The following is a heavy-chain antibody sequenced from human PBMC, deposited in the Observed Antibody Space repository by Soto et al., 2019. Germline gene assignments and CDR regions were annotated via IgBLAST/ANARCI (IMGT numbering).Heavy chain of an antibody. Sequence: QVQLVESGGGVVQPGRSLRLSCAASGFTFSNYGMHWVRQAPGKGLEWVAVIWFDGRNKYYADSVKGRFTISRDNSKNTVYLQMNSLSGEDTAVYYCARDRDYYETSGYYYYFDYWGQGTLVTVSS. D-gene: IGHD3-22*01. CDR3: ARDRDYYETSGYYYYFDY. J-gene: IGHJ4*02. V-gene: IGHV3-33*01. CDR2: IWFDGRNK. CDR1: GFTFSNYG.